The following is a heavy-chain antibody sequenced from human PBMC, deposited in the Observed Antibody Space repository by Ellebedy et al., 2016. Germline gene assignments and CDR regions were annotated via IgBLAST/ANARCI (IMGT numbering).Heavy chain of an antibody. V-gene: IGHV1-69*13. D-gene: IGHD2-15*01. CDR1: GGTFNSYV. Sequence: SVKVSCXASGGTFNSYVITWVRQAPGQGLEWMGGIIPILGTPTYAQKFQGRVTISADEYTSTVYMELSSLRSEDTAVYYCARDIVGHCSGDSCYHYFDHWGQGTLVTVSS. CDR3: ARDIVGHCSGDSCYHYFDH. CDR2: IIPILGTP. J-gene: IGHJ4*02.